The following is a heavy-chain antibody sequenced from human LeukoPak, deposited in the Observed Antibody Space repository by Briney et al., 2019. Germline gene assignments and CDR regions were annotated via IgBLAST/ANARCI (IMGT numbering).Heavy chain of an antibody. J-gene: IGHJ6*03. CDR1: GFTFSNAW. CDR3: TTDSTSCYDCYYYYMDV. D-gene: IGHD2-2*01. CDR2: IKSKTDGGTT. Sequence: GGSLRLSCAASGFTFSNAWMSWVRQAPGKGLEWVGRIKSKTDGGTTDYAAPVKGRFTISRDDSKNTLYLQMNSLKTEDTAVYYCTTDSTSCYDCYYYYMDVWGKGTTVTVSS. V-gene: IGHV3-15*01.